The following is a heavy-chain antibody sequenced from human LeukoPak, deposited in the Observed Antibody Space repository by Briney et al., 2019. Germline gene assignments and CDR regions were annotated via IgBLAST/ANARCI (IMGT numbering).Heavy chain of an antibody. D-gene: IGHD1-26*01. CDR1: GFTFSNSP. CDR2: ISMSGDAT. CDR3: AKDGRSHPADY. V-gene: IGHV3-23*01. J-gene: IGHJ4*02. Sequence: GGSLRLPCAASGFTFSNSPMSWARQAPGKGLEWVSGISMSGDATYYADSVKSRFTISRDNSKNTLYLQMNSVRAEDTALYYCAKDGRSHPADYWGQGTLVTVSS.